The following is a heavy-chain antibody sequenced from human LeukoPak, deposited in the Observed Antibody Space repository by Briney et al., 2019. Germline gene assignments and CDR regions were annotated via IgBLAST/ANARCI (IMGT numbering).Heavy chain of an antibody. CDR3: AKVTPLNCGGDCSPAY. D-gene: IGHD2-21*01. V-gene: IGHV3-30*02. CDR1: GFTFSSYG. CDR2: IRYDGSNK. Sequence: GGSLRLSCAASGFTFSSYGMHWVRQAPGKGLEWVAFIRYDGSNKYYADSVKGRFTISRDNSKNTLYLQMNSLRAEDTAVYYCAKVTPLNCGGDCSPAYWGQGTLVTVS. J-gene: IGHJ4*02.